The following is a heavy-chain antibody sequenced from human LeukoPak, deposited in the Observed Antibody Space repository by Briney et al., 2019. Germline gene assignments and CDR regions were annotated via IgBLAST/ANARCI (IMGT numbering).Heavy chain of an antibody. D-gene: IGHD1-26*01. Sequence: SETLSLTCAVYGVSFSGYYWSWIRQPPGKGLEWIGEINHSGSTNYNPSLKSRVTISVDTSKNQFSLKLSSVTAADTAVYYCARAEGVGATTRSFDYWGQGTLVTVSS. V-gene: IGHV4-34*01. CDR3: ARAEGVGATTRSFDY. CDR1: GVSFSGYY. CDR2: INHSGST. J-gene: IGHJ4*02.